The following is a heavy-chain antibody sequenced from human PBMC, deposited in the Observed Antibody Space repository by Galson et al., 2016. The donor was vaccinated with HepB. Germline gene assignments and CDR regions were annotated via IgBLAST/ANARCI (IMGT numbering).Heavy chain of an antibody. V-gene: IGHV3-7*03. CDR2: IAQDGSEK. CDR1: GFTFSTYW. Sequence: SLRLSCAASGFTFSTYWMSWVRQAPGEGLEWVANIAQDGSEKYYVDSVKGRFTISRDNAKNSLYLEMNSLRAEDTAVYYCGCLPRGLRLNDGGQGTRVTVSS. CDR3: GCLPRGLRLND. J-gene: IGHJ4*02. D-gene: IGHD1-1*01.